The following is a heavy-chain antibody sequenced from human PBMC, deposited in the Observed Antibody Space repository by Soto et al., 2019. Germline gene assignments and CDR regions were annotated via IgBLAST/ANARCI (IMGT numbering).Heavy chain of an antibody. V-gene: IGHV6-1*01. CDR2: TYYRSKWYN. CDR1: GDSVSSNSAA. Sequence: TLSLTCAISGDSVSSNSAAWNWIRQSPSRGLEWLGRTYYRSKWYNDYAVSVKSRITINPDTSKNQFSLQLNSVTPEDTAVYYCARDYSSSWYVLGWFDPWGQGTLVTVSS. D-gene: IGHD6-13*01. J-gene: IGHJ5*02. CDR3: ARDYSSSWYVLGWFDP.